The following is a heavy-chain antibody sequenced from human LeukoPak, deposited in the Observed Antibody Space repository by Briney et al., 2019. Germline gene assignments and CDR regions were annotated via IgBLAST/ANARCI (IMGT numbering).Heavy chain of an antibody. CDR1: GGSISSYY. Sequence: SETLSLTCTVSGGSISSYYWSWIRQPPGKGLEWIGYIYYSGSTNYNPSLKSRVTISVDTSKNQFSLKLSSVTAADTAVYYCARETTAHGGDAFDIWGQGTMVTVSS. V-gene: IGHV4-59*01. CDR2: IYYSGST. CDR3: ARETTAHGGDAFDI. J-gene: IGHJ3*02. D-gene: IGHD1/OR15-1a*01.